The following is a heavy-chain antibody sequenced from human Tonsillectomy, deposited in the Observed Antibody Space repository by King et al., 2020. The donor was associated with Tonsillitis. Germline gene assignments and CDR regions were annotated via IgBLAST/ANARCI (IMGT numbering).Heavy chain of an antibody. CDR3: AKDKVATMPRDAFDL. D-gene: IGHD5-12*01. Sequence: EVQLVESGGGLVQIGGSLRLSCAASGFTFSSYAMSWVRQAPGKGLEWVSSISGSGGSTYSADSVKGRFTISRDNSKNTLYLQMNSLRAEDTAVYYCAKDKVATMPRDAFDLWGQGTMVTVSS. J-gene: IGHJ3*01. CDR1: GFTFSSYA. V-gene: IGHV3-23*04. CDR2: ISGSGGST.